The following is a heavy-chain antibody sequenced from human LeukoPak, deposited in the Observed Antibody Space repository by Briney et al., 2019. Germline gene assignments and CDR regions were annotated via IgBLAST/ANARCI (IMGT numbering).Heavy chain of an antibody. J-gene: IGHJ4*02. CDR1: GDSIKNYY. D-gene: IGHD1-26*01. CDR3: ARKSFRYFDY. CDR2: IYHSGST. V-gene: IGHV4-59*08. Sequence: SETLSLTCTVSGDSIKNYYWSWIRQPPGKGLEWIGEIYHSGSTNYNPSLKSRVTISVDKSKNQFSLKLSSVTAADTAVYYCARKSFRYFDYWGQGTLVTVSS.